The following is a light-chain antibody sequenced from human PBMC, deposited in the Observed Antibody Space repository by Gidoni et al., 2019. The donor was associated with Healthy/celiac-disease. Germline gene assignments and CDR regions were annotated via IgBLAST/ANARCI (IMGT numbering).Light chain of an antibody. CDR1: QSLLHSNVYNY. CDR3: MQALQTPLT. J-gene: IGKJ4*01. CDR2: LGS. Sequence: DIVRTHSPLSLPVTPGEPASISCRSIQSLLHSNVYNYLYWDLQKPGQSPQLLLYLGSIRASGVPARFSGSGSGTDFTLKISRVEAEDVGVYYCMQALQTPLTFGGGTKVEIK. V-gene: IGKV2-28*01.